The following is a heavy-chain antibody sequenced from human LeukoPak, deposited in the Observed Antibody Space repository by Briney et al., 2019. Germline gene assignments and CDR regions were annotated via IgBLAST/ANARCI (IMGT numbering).Heavy chain of an antibody. CDR3: TRGTDYDFWSGSLDY. D-gene: IGHD3-3*01. CDR2: IRSKAYGGTT. CDR1: GFTFGDYA. Sequence: PGGSLRLSCTASGFTFGDYAMSWVRQAPGKGLEWVGFIRSKAYGGTTEYAASVKGRFTISRDDSKSIAYLQMNSLKTEDTAVYYCTRGTDYDFWSGSLDYWGQGTLVTVSS. V-gene: IGHV3-49*04. J-gene: IGHJ4*02.